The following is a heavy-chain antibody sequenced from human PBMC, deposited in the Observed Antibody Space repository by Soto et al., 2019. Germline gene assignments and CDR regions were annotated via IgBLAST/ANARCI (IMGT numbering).Heavy chain of an antibody. Sequence: SETLSLTCTVSSGSISSYYWSWIRQPPGKGLEGIGYIYYSGSTNYNHSLKSRVTISVDTSKNPFSLKLSSVTAADTAVYYCARDRGFARYCSGGRCQSHYYGMDVWGQGTTVTVSS. V-gene: IGHV4-59*01. J-gene: IGHJ6*02. D-gene: IGHD2-15*01. CDR1: SGSISSYY. CDR2: IYYSGST. CDR3: ARDRGFARYCSGGRCQSHYYGMDV.